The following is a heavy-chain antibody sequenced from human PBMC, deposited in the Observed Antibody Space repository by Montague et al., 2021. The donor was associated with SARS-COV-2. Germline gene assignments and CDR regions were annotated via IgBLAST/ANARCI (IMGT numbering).Heavy chain of an antibody. J-gene: IGHJ6*02. CDR2: IYYSGST. Sequence: SGTLSLTCTVSGGSISSSSYYWGWIRQPPGKGLEWIGGIYYSGSTYYNPSLKSRVTISVDTSKNQFSLKLSSVTAADTAVYYCARVGRQQLVRLSGMDVWGQGTTVTVSS. CDR3: ARVGRQQLVRLSGMDV. D-gene: IGHD6-13*01. V-gene: IGHV4-39*07. CDR1: GGSISSSSYY.